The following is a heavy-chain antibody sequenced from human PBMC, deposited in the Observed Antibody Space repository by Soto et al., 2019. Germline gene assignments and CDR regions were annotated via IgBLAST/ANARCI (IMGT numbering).Heavy chain of an antibody. D-gene: IGHD3-16*01. V-gene: IGHV1-18*01. CDR3: ARGDYGDY. CDR2: IRTYNGNS. Sequence: QVQLVQSGAEVKKPGASVKVSCKASGYSFTSLGISWVLQAPGQGPEWMGWIRTYNGNSWYAENLQGRVTMTTDTSTSTVYMELRSLRFDDTAVYYCARGDYGDYWGQGTRITVSS. J-gene: IGHJ4*02. CDR1: GYSFTSLG.